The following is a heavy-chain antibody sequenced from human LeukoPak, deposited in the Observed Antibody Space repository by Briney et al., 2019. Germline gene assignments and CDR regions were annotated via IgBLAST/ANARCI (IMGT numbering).Heavy chain of an antibody. J-gene: IGHJ4*02. CDR1: GYTFTSYA. V-gene: IGHV1-3*01. CDR3: ARDSGSGSNDY. CDR2: ISAGNGNT. D-gene: IGHD1-26*01. Sequence: ASVTVSCKASGYTFTSYAIHWVRQAPGQRLEWMGWISAGNGNTKYSQNFQGRVTFISNTSATTAFMELSSLRSEGAAVYYCARDSGSGSNDYWGQGTLVPVSS.